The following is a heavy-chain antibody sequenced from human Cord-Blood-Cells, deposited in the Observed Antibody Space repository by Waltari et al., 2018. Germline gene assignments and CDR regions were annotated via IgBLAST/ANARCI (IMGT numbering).Heavy chain of an antibody. Sequence: QVQLVQSGAEVKKPGSSVKVSCKASGGTFSSYAISWVRPAPGQGLEWMGGIIPIFGTANYAQKFQGRVTITADESTSTAYMELSSLRSEDTAVYYCASHAFDIVVVPAAISTYNWFDPWGQGTLVTVSS. D-gene: IGHD2-2*02. CDR2: IIPIFGTA. J-gene: IGHJ5*02. V-gene: IGHV1-69*01. CDR1: GGTFSSYA. CDR3: ASHAFDIVVVPAAISTYNWFDP.